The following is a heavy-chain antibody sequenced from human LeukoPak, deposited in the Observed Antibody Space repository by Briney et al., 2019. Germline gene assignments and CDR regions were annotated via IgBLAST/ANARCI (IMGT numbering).Heavy chain of an antibody. V-gene: IGHV3-48*01. J-gene: IGHJ4*02. CDR1: GFTFSSYS. CDR2: ISDSSNTI. CDR3: ARGGDY. Sequence: HAGGSLRLSCAASGFTFSSYSMNWVRQAPGKGLEWVSYISDSSNTIYYADPVKGRFTISRDNTKNSLYLQMNSLRAEDTAVYYCARGGDYWGQGTLVTVSS.